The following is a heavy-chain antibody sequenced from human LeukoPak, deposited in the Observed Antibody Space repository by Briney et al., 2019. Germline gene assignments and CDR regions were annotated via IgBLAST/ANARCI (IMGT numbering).Heavy chain of an antibody. Sequence: GVSLRLSCTASGFTFYDYAMLWVRQSTGKGLVWVSRINGGGGSTYYADSVKGRFTIYRDNSKNSLYLQMNSLRTEDTALYYCAKDKNQLLSDAFDIWGQGTMVTVSS. J-gene: IGHJ3*02. CDR3: AKDKNQLLSDAFDI. CDR2: INGGGGST. D-gene: IGHD2-2*01. V-gene: IGHV3-43*02. CDR1: GFTFYDYA.